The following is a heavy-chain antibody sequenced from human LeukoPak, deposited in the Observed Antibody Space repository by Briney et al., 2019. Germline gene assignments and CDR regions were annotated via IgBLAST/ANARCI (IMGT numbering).Heavy chain of an antibody. Sequence: SETLSLTCAVYGESFSGYYWTWSRQPPGKVLEWIGEIIDTGSTNYNSSLKSRVTISVDTSKNQFSLNLTSVTAADTAVYYCARGLASGYPPIPFDYWGQGTLVTVSS. V-gene: IGHV4-34*12. CDR3: ARGLASGYPPIPFDY. D-gene: IGHD3-3*01. J-gene: IGHJ4*02. CDR2: IIDTGST. CDR1: GESFSGYY.